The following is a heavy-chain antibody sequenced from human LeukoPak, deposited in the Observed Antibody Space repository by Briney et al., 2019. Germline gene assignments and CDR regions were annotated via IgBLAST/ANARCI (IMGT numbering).Heavy chain of an antibody. J-gene: IGHJ4*02. D-gene: IGHD3-22*01. CDR3: ARDRGEWYDSSGYYGD. CDR2: IIPIFGIA. CDR1: GGTRSSYA. V-gene: IGHV1-69*04. Sequence: SVKVSCKATGGTRSSYAISWVRQAPGQGLEWMGRIIPIFGIANYAQKFQGRVTITADKSTSTAYMELSSLRSEDTAVYYCARDRGEWYDSSGYYGDWGQGTLVTVSS.